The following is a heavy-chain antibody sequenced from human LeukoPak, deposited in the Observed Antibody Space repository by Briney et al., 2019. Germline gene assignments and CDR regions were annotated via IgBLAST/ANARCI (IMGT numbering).Heavy chain of an antibody. D-gene: IGHD5-24*01. Sequence: SETLSLTCTVSGYSISSGYYWGWIRQPPGKGLEWIGSIYHSGGTYYNPSLKSRVTISVDTSKNQFSLKLSSVTAADTAVYYCARMGREMATIRDWYFDLWGRGTLVTVSS. V-gene: IGHV4-38-2*02. CDR3: ARMGREMATIRDWYFDL. CDR2: IYHSGGT. J-gene: IGHJ2*01. CDR1: GYSISSGYY.